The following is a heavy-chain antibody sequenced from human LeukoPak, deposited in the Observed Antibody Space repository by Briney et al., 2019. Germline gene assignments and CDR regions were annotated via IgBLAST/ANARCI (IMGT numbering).Heavy chain of an antibody. J-gene: IGHJ4*02. CDR3: GRRGGGYDGRDY. D-gene: IGHD5-12*01. CDR2: IYYSGST. Sequence: SETLSLTCTVSGGSISSSSYYWGWIRQPPGKGLEWIGSIYYSGSTYYNPSLKSRVTISVDTSKNQFSLKLSSVTAADTAVYYCGRRGGGYDGRDYWGQGTLVTVSS. CDR1: GGSISSSSYY. V-gene: IGHV4-39*01.